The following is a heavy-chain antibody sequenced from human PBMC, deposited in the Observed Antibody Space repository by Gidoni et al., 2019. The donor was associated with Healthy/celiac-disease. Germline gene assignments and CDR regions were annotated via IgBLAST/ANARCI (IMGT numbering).Heavy chain of an antibody. Sequence: QVQLQESCPGLVKPSQTLSLTCTVSGGSLSSGSYYCSWLRQPAGKGLEWTGRIYPSGSTNYNPSLKSRVTMSVDTSKNQFSLKLSSVTAADTAVYYCARQGGGPADYWGQGTLVTVSS. CDR2: IYPSGST. CDR1: GGSLSSGSYY. D-gene: IGHD2-2*01. CDR3: ARQGGGPADY. V-gene: IGHV4-61*02. J-gene: IGHJ4*02.